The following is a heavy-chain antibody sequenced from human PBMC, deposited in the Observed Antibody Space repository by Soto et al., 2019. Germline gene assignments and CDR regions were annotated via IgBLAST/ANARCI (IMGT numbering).Heavy chain of an antibody. CDR3: ARGRIAAAGTFDL. CDR2: INHSGST. D-gene: IGHD6-13*01. Sequence: QVQLQQWGAGLLKPSETLSLTCAVYGGSFSGYYWSWIRQPPGKGLEWIGEINHSGSTNYNPSLKSRVXXSXDXFKNQFSLKLSSVTAADTAVYYCARGRIAAAGTFDLWGRGTLVTVSS. V-gene: IGHV4-34*01. CDR1: GGSFSGYY. J-gene: IGHJ2*01.